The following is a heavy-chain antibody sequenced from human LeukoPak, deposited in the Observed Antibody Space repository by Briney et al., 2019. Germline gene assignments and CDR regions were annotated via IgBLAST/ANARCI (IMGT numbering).Heavy chain of an antibody. CDR1: GGSISSSSYY. CDR2: IYYSGTT. CDR3: ARHEGGSSTSSVAFDI. D-gene: IGHD2-2*01. Sequence: PSETLSLTCTVSGGSISSSSYYWGWIRQPPGKGLEWIGSIYYSGTTYYNPSLKSRVTISVDTSKNQFSLKLSSVTAADTAVYYCARHEGGSSTSSVAFDIWGQGTMVTVSS. J-gene: IGHJ3*02. V-gene: IGHV4-39*01.